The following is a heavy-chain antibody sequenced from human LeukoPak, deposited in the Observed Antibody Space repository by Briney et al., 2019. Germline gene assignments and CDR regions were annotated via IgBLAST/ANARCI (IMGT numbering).Heavy chain of an antibody. J-gene: IGHJ4*02. CDR3: ARDKGPLDY. V-gene: IGHV3-64*01. CDR2: ISSNGGST. Sequence: GGSLRLFCAASGFTFSSCAMHWVRQAPGKGLEYVSAISSNGGSTYYANSVKGRFTISRDNSKNTLYLQMGSLRAEDMAVYYCARDKGPLDYWGQGTLVTVSS. CDR1: GFTFSSCA.